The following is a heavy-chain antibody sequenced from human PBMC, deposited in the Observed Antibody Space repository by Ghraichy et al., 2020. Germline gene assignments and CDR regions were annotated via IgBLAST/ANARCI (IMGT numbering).Heavy chain of an antibody. CDR2: ISGSGANT. Sequence: LSLTCAASGLTFKNYVMNWVRQAPGKGLEWVSEISGSGANTHYGDSVKGRFTISRDNSKNTVYLQMTSLRVEDTAVYYCAKARFLEWSLYSWGQGTLVTVSS. CDR3: AKARFLEWSLYS. D-gene: IGHD3-3*01. J-gene: IGHJ4*02. CDR1: GLTFKNYV. V-gene: IGHV3-23*01.